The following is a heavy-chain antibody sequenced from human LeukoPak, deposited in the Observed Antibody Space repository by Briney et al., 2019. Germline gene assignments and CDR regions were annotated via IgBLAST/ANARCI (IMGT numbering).Heavy chain of an antibody. CDR2: IYPGDSDT. CDR3: ARQIGQQQQPVNVDYYGMDV. J-gene: IGHJ6*02. V-gene: IGHV5-51*01. CDR1: GYSFTSYW. D-gene: IGHD6-13*01. Sequence: GESLKISCKGSGYSFTSYWTGWVRQMPGKGLEWMGIIYPGDSDTRYSPSFQGQVTISADKSISTAYLQWSSLEASDTAMYYCARQIGQQQQPVNVDYYGMDVWGQGTTVTVSS.